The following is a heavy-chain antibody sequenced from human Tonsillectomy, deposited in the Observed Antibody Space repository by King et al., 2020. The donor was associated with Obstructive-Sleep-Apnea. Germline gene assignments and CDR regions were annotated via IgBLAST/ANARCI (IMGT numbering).Heavy chain of an antibody. Sequence: VQLVESGGGVVHPGRSLRLSCAASGFTFSSYAMHWVRQAPGKGLEWVAVISYDGSNKYYADSVKGRFTISRDNSKNTLYLQMNSLRAEDTAVYYCARGGGSLYYFDYWGQGTLVTVSS. J-gene: IGHJ4*02. D-gene: IGHD1-26*01. CDR3: ARGGGSLYYFDY. CDR2: ISYDGSNK. V-gene: IGHV3-30*04. CDR1: GFTFSSYA.